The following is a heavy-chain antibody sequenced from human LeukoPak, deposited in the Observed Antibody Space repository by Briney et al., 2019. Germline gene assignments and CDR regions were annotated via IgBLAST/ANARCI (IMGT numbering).Heavy chain of an antibody. CDR2: IWYDGSNK. D-gene: IGHD3-22*01. Sequence: TGRSLRLSCAASGFTFSSYGMHWVRQAPGKGLEWVAVIWYDGSNKYYADSAKGRFTISRDNSKNTLYLQMNSLRAEDTAVYYCAKDREYYYDSSGLNSYFDYWGQGTLVTVSS. CDR1: GFTFSSYG. CDR3: AKDREYYYDSSGLNSYFDY. J-gene: IGHJ4*02. V-gene: IGHV3-33*06.